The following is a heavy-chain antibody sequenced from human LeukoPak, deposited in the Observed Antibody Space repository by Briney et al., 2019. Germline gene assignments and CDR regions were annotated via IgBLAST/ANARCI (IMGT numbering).Heavy chain of an antibody. CDR2: ISAYNGNT. J-gene: IGHJ3*02. CDR1: GHTFTSYG. D-gene: IGHD5-18*01. Sequence: ASVKVSCKASGHTFTSYGISWVRQAPGQGLEWMGWISAYNGNTNYAQKLQGRVTMTTDTSTSTAYMELRSLRSDDTAVYYCARDADTAMVWGDAFDIWGQGTMVTVSS. V-gene: IGHV1-18*01. CDR3: ARDADTAMVWGDAFDI.